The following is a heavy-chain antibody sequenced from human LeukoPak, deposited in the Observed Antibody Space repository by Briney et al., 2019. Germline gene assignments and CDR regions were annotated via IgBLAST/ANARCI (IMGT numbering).Heavy chain of an antibody. J-gene: IGHJ3*01. CDR1: GGTFSSYA. Sequence: SVKVSCKASGGTFSSYAISWVRQAPGQGLEWMGGIIPIFGTANYAQKFQGRVTVTTDTSTSTIYMELRSLRSDDTAVYYCARGDDAFDFWGQGTMVTVSS. CDR3: ARGDDAFDF. V-gene: IGHV1-69*05. CDR2: IIPIFGTA.